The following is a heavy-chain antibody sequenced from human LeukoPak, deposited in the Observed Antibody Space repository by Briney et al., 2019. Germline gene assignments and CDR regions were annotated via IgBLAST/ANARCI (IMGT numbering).Heavy chain of an antibody. D-gene: IGHD3-16*02. CDR2: IYYSGST. V-gene: IGHV4-39*07. Sequence: SETLSLTCTVSGGSISSSSYYWGWIRQPPGKGLEWIGSIYYSGSTYYNPSLKSRVTISVDTSKNQFSLKLSSVTAADTAVYYCASHNRGFYDYVWGSYRYTDFDYWGQGTLVTVSS. CDR3: ASHNRGFYDYVWGSYRYTDFDY. CDR1: GGSISSSSYY. J-gene: IGHJ4*02.